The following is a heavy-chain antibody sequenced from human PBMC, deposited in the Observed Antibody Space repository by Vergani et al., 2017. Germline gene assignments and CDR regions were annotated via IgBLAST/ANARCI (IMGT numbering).Heavy chain of an antibody. D-gene: IGHD1-26*01. V-gene: IGHV3-74*03. J-gene: IGHJ3*02. CDR3: ARESIVRVTYAFDI. CDR2: IDEYGNRA. CDR1: GFSFNTYW. Sequence: EVQLVESGGGSVQSGGSLRLSCVASGFSFNTYWMHWVRQVPGKGLMWVARIDEYGNRATYGDFETGRFTISRDNAKNTLYLQMNSLRAEDTAVYYCARESIVRVTYAFDIWGQGTMVTVSS.